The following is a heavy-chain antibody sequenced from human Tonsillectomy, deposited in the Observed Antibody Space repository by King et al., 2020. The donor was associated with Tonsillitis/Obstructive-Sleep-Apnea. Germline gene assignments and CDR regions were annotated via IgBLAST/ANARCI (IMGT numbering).Heavy chain of an antibody. CDR1: GYTFTGYY. J-gene: IGHJ4*02. Sequence: VQLVESGAEVKKPGASVKVSCKASGYTFTGYYMHWVRQAPGQGLEWMGWINPNSGGTNYAQKFQGWVTMTRDTSISTAYMELSRLRSDDTAVYYCAGDRDNGSGSSFFDYWGQGTLVTVSS. CDR2: INPNSGGT. D-gene: IGHD3-10*01. V-gene: IGHV1-2*04. CDR3: AGDRDNGSGSSFFDY.